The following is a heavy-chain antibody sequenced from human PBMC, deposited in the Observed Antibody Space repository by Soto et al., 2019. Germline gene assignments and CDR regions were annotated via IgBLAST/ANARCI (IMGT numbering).Heavy chain of an antibody. J-gene: IGHJ6*02. CDR1: GFTFSNYG. Sequence: SLRLSCAASGFTFSNYGMHWVRQAPGKGLEWVAVISYDGSDEYYADSVKGRFTISRDNSKNTLYLQMNSLRVEDTAVSYCAKDQQYCRSRSCAYYGVDVWGQGTTVTVSS. CDR2: ISYDGSDE. V-gene: IGHV3-30*18. D-gene: IGHD2-2*01. CDR3: AKDQQYCRSRSCAYYGVDV.